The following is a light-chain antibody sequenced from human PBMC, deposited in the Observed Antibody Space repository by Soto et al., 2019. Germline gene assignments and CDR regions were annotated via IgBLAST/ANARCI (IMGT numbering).Light chain of an antibody. CDR3: CSYAGSYNYV. CDR1: SSDVGSYNL. J-gene: IGLJ1*01. Sequence: QSVLTQPASVSGSPGQSITISCTGTSSDVGSYNLVSWYQQHPGKAPKLMIYEGSKRPSGVSNRFSGSKSGNTASLTISGLQAEDEAEYYCCSYAGSYNYVFVNGNKVTVL. V-gene: IGLV2-23*01. CDR2: EGS.